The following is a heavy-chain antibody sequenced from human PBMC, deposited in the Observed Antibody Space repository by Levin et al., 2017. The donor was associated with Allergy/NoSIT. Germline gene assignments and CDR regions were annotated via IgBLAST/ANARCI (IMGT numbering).Heavy chain of an antibody. CDR1: GGSIGSTTYY. Sequence: SQTLSLTCTVSGGSIGSTTYYWGWIRQPPGKGLEWIGSIYYTGSTYYNPSLKSRLTISVDTSKNQFSVKLTSVTAADTAVYYCVRRFAGSRNWDFDYWGQGTLVTVSS. CDR2: IYYTGST. V-gene: IGHV4-39*01. CDR3: VRRFAGSRNWDFDY. J-gene: IGHJ4*02. D-gene: IGHD6-13*01.